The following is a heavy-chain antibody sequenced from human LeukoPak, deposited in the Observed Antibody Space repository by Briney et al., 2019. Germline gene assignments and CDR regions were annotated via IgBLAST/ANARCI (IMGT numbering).Heavy chain of an antibody. CDR2: ISGSGGST. J-gene: IGHJ6*02. Sequence: PGGSLRLSCAASGFTFSSYAMSWVRQAPGKGLESVSAISGSGGSTYYADSVKGRFTISRDNSKNTLYLQMNSLRAEDTAVYYCASKGLPFYGMDVWGQGTTVTVSS. CDR3: ASKGLPFYGMDV. V-gene: IGHV3-23*01. CDR1: GFTFSSYA. D-gene: IGHD3-3*01.